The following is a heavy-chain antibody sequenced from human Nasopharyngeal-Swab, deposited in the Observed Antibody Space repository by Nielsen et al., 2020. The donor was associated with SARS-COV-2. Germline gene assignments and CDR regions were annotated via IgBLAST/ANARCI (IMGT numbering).Heavy chain of an antibody. V-gene: IGHV3-23*01. Sequence: GESLKISCAASGFTFSSYAMNWVRQSPGKGLEWVSNIGGSGTSTYYADSVKGRFTISRDNSKNTLYLQMNSLRAEDTAVYYCAKDGYYDFWSGYQKPKGGYMDVWGKGTTVTVSS. CDR2: IGGSGTST. CDR1: GFTFSSYA. D-gene: IGHD3-3*01. J-gene: IGHJ6*03. CDR3: AKDGYYDFWSGYQKPKGGYMDV.